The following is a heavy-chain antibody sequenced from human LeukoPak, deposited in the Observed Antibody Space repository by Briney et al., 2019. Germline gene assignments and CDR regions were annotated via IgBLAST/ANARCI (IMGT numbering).Heavy chain of an antibody. Sequence: GGSLRLSCAASGFTFSHYGMHWVRQAPGKGLEWVAIISTDGSNKYYGDSVKGRLTISRDNSKNTLYLQMNSLRAEDTAVYYCAKASSSWYEYYYYYMDVWGKGTTVTVSS. CDR1: GFTFSHYG. D-gene: IGHD6-13*01. V-gene: IGHV3-30*18. CDR2: ISTDGSNK. CDR3: AKASSSWYEYYYYYMDV. J-gene: IGHJ6*03.